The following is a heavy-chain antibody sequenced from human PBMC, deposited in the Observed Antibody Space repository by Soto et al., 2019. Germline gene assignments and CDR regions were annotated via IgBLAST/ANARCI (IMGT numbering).Heavy chain of an antibody. CDR3: ARGVATTPWEGYFDL. CDR2: IIPILGIA. CDR1: GGTFSSYT. D-gene: IGHD5-12*01. J-gene: IGHJ2*01. Sequence: QVPLVQSGAEVKKPGSSVKVSCKASGGTFSSYTISWVRQAPGQGLEWMGRIIPILGIANYAQKFQGRVTITADKSTSTAYMELSSLRSEDTAVYYCARGVATTPWEGYFDLWGRGTLVTVSS. V-gene: IGHV1-69*02.